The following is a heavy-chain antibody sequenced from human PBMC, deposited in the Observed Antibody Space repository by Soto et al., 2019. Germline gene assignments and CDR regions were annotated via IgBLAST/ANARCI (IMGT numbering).Heavy chain of an antibody. Sequence: PGGSLRLSCAASGFTFSSYGMHWVRQAPGKGLEWVAVISYDGSNKYYADSVKGRFTISRDNSKNTLYLQMNSLRAEDTAVYYCAKDLRSYLRVFDYWGQGTLVTVSS. J-gene: IGHJ4*02. CDR2: ISYDGSNK. CDR1: GFTFSSYG. D-gene: IGHD3-10*01. CDR3: AKDLRSYLRVFDY. V-gene: IGHV3-30*18.